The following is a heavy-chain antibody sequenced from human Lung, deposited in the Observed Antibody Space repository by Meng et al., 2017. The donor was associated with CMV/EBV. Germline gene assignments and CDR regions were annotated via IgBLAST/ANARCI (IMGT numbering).Heavy chain of an antibody. Sequence: ASXXVSCKASGYTFTGYFIHWVRQAPGQGLEWMGWINPNSGGTIYAQKFQGRFTMTRDTSITTAYLELSRLRSDDTAIYYCARGSVAGTAVEWFAPWGQGSLVTVSS. J-gene: IGHJ5*02. CDR3: ARGSVAGTAVEWFAP. CDR2: INPNSGGT. CDR1: GYTFTGYF. D-gene: IGHD6-19*01. V-gene: IGHV1-2*02.